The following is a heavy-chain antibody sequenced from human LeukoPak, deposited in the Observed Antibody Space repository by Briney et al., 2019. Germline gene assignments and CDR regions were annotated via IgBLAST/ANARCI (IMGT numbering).Heavy chain of an antibody. CDR2: ISGSGGST. CDR1: GFTFSSYA. Sequence: GGSLRLSCAASGFTFSSYAMSWVRQAPGKGLEWVSAISGSGGSTYYADSVKGRFTISRDNSKNTLYLQMNSLRADDTAVYYCARVLGAYYDFWSAHDYWGQGTLVTVSS. CDR3: ARVLGAYYDFWSAHDY. V-gene: IGHV3-23*01. D-gene: IGHD3-3*01. J-gene: IGHJ4*02.